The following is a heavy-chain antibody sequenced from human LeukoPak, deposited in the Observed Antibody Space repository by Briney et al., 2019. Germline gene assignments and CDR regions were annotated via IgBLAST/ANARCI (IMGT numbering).Heavy chain of an antibody. V-gene: IGHV4-39*07. CDR3: ARAPDAYDILTGYYPYYFDY. J-gene: IGHJ4*02. CDR1: GGSISSSSYY. Sequence: SETLSLTCTVSGGSISSSSYYWGWIRQPPGKGLEWIGSIYYSGSTYYNPSLKSRVTISVDTSKNQFSLKLSSVTAADTAVYYCARAPDAYDILTGYYPYYFDYWGQGTLVTVSS. CDR2: IYYSGST. D-gene: IGHD3-9*01.